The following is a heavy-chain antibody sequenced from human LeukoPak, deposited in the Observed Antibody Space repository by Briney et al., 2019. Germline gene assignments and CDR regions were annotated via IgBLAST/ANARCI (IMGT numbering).Heavy chain of an antibody. CDR2: ISPTTI. J-gene: IGHJ4*02. Sequence: GGSLRLSCAASGFTFTSYSLNWVRQAPGKGLEWVSYISPTTIYYAASVRGRFTISRDDAKNSLYLQMNSLRAEDTAIYYCARDTAYSFDYWGQGTLVTVSS. CDR3: ARDTAYSFDY. D-gene: IGHD2-21*01. CDR1: GFTFTSYS. V-gene: IGHV3-48*01.